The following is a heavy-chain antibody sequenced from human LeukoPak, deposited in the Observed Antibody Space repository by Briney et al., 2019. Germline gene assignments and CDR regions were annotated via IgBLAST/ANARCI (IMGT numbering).Heavy chain of an antibody. D-gene: IGHD5-18*01. J-gene: IGHJ5*02. CDR1: GFTFSSYA. CDR3: ARPGYSYGNGYNWFDP. Sequence: PGGSLRLSCAASGFTFSSYAMSWVRQAPGKGLEWVSAISGSGGSTYYADSVKGRFTISRDNSKNTLYLQMNSLRAEDTAVYYCARPGYSYGNGYNWFDPWGQGTLVTVSS. CDR2: ISGSGGST. V-gene: IGHV3-23*01.